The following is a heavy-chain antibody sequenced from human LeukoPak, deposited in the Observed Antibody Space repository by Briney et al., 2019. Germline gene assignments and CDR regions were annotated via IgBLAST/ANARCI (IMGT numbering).Heavy chain of an antibody. CDR3: ARAWYFVPRTYSSSDY. J-gene: IGHJ4*02. V-gene: IGHV4-59*03. CDR1: GGTIFSIY. Sequence: PSETLSFKATGSGGTIFSIYWMWHRQPPGKGLEWIGYIYYSGSTDYNPSLKSRATISVDTSKNQFSLKLSSVTAADTAVYYCARAWYFVPRTYSSSDYWGQGTLVTVSS. D-gene: IGHD3-9*01. CDR2: IYYSGST.